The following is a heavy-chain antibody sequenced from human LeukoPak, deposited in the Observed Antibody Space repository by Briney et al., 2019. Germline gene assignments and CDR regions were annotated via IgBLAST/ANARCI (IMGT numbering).Heavy chain of an antibody. CDR3: ARIRRNSVDWYADDN. V-gene: IGHV4-4*07. CDR2: ISITDGT. D-gene: IGHD3-9*01. Sequence: SETLSLTCTVSGDSITSYYWSWIRQPAGKGLEWIGRISITDGTSYTPSLQSRVAMSVDASKNQFSLKLSSVTAADTAVYYCARIRRNSVDWYADDNWGQGTLVTVSS. CDR1: GDSITSYY. J-gene: IGHJ4*02.